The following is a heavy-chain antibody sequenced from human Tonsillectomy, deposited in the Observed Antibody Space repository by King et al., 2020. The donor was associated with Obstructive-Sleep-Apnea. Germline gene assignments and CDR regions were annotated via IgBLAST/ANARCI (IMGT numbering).Heavy chain of an antibody. J-gene: IGHJ6*02. CDR3: AKGGGGPFGSGTYYRRYGMDV. V-gene: IGHV4-30-2*01. CDR1: GGSISSETYC. D-gene: IGHD3-10*01. Sequence: QLQESGSRLVKPSQTLSLTCAVSGGSISSETYCWSWIRQPPGKGLEWIGHICRHGRTHYSPSLESRLTTSLDTPNNQYSLRLTSVTAADTAVYYCAKGGGGPFGSGTYYRRYGMDVWGQGTTVTVSS. CDR2: ICRHGRT.